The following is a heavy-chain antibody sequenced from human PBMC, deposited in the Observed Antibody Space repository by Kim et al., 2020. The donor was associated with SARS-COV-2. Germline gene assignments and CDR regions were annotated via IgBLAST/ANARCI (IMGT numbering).Heavy chain of an antibody. Sequence: GGSLRLSCAASGFTFSSYAMHWVRQAPGKGLEWVAVISYDGSNKYYADSVKGRFTISRDNSKNTLYLQMNSLRAEDTAVYYCARVGFYGDYNWFDPWGQGTLVTVSS. J-gene: IGHJ5*02. V-gene: IGHV3-30*04. CDR1: GFTFSSYA. CDR3: ARVGFYGDYNWFDP. D-gene: IGHD4-17*01. CDR2: ISYDGSNK.